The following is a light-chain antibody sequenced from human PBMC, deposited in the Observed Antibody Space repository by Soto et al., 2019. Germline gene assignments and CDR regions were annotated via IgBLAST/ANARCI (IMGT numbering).Light chain of an antibody. Sequence: QSVLTQPPSVSGAPGRRVTISCTGSSSNIGALYDVHWYQQLPGTAPKLLIYGNTNRPSEVPDRFSASKSATSASLAITGLQAEDEADYYCQSYESSLSGSVFGTGTKVTVL. CDR1: SSNIGALYD. J-gene: IGLJ1*01. CDR2: GNT. V-gene: IGLV1-40*01. CDR3: QSYESSLSGSV.